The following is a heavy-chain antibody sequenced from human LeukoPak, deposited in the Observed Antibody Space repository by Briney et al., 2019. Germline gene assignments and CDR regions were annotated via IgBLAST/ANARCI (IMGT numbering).Heavy chain of an antibody. D-gene: IGHD3-22*01. CDR3: ARGTYYYSSGPPDY. Sequence: AASVKVPCKASGYTFTSYGFRWLQQAPGHGLEWMGWVSPYNGNTNYAQHLQGRVTMTTDTSTSTAYMELRSLSSDDSGVYYCARGTYYYSSGPPDYWGQGTLVTVSS. CDR2: VSPYNGNT. V-gene: IGHV1-18*01. J-gene: IGHJ4*02. CDR1: GYTFTSYG.